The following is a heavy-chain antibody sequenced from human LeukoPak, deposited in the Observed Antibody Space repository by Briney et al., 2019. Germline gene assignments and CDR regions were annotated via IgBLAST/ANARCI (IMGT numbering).Heavy chain of an antibody. J-gene: IGHJ3*02. D-gene: IGHD3-22*01. CDR3: AREYYDSSGSKAFDI. CDR1: GITFSNYA. CDR2: IYSGGST. V-gene: IGHV3-53*01. Sequence: GGSLRLSCVASGITFSNYAVSWVRQAPEKGLDWVSVIYSGGSTYYADSVKGRFTISRDNSKNTLYLQMNSLRAEDTAVYYCAREYYDSSGSKAFDIWGQGTMVTVSS.